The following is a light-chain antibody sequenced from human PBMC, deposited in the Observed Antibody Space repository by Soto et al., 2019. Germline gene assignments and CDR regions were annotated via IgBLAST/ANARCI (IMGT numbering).Light chain of an antibody. CDR1: QDIRGA. CDR3: QQFNTYPIT. Sequence: AIQLTQSPSSLSASVGDRVTITCRASQDIRGALAWYQQKPGKPPKLLIFDVSSLHSGVPSRFSGSGSGTDFTLTSSSLQPEDFATYSCQQFNTYPITFGQGTRLEI. V-gene: IGKV1-13*02. J-gene: IGKJ5*01. CDR2: DVS.